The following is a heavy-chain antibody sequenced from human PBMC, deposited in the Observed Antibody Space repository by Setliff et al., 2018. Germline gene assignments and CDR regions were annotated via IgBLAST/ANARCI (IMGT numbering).Heavy chain of an antibody. Sequence: PGESLKISCAASGFTFSSYWMSWVRQAPGKGLEWVANIKQDGSEKYYVDSVKGRFTISRDNAKTSLYLQMNSLRAEDTAVYCCARLGPHCSSTSCYLVLRGDFDYWGQGTLVNVSS. J-gene: IGHJ4*02. D-gene: IGHD2-2*01. CDR3: ARLGPHCSSTSCYLVLRGDFDY. CDR2: IKQDGSEK. CDR1: GFTFSSYW. V-gene: IGHV3-7*01.